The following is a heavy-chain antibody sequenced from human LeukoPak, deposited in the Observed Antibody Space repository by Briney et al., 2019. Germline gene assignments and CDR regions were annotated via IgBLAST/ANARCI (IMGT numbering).Heavy chain of an antibody. CDR1: GGSFSGYY. CDR3: ARGQRQGYCSGGSCHNWFDP. J-gene: IGHJ5*02. Sequence: SETLSLTCAVYGGSFSGYYWSWIRQPPGKGLEWIGEINHSGSTNYNPSLKSRVTISVDTSKNQFSLKLSSVTAADTAVYYGARGQRQGYCSGGSCHNWFDPWGQGTLVTVSS. CDR2: INHSGST. V-gene: IGHV4-34*01. D-gene: IGHD2-15*01.